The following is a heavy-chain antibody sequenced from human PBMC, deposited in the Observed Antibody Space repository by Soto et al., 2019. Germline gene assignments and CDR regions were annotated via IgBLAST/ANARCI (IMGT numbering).Heavy chain of an antibody. D-gene: IGHD1-1*01. CDR1: GYNFAGYW. J-gene: IGHJ4*02. Sequence: PGSSLEISSKGSGYNFAGYWIAWVLQMPGKGLELMGIIYPSDSDTRYRPSFQGQVTISADKSFSSAYLQWSSRRASDTAMHHCARGGMSTRTFDYWGQGTPVTVSS. CDR2: IYPSDSDT. CDR3: ARGGMSTRTFDY. V-gene: IGHV5-51*01.